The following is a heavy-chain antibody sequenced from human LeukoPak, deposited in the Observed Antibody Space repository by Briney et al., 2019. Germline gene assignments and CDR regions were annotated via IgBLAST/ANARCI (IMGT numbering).Heavy chain of an antibody. V-gene: IGHV3-48*02. CDR3: ARGYSDS. J-gene: IGHJ4*02. Sequence: GGSLRLSCAASGFTFSTYSMSWVRQAPGKGLEWISYISAGSSNIYYADSVKGRFTISRDNAKNSLYLQMSSLRDEDTAVYYCARGYSDSWGQGALVTVSS. CDR2: ISAGSSNI. CDR1: GFTFSTYS.